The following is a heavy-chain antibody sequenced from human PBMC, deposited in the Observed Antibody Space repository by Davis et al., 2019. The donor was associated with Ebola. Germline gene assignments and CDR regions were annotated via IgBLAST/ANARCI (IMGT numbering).Heavy chain of an antibody. V-gene: IGHV3-9*01. Sequence: SLKISCAASGFTFDDYAMHWVRQAPGKGLEWVSGINWNSGSIDYADSVKGRFTISRDNAKSSLYLQMKSLRAEDTALYYCVGGSGSYYSYGMDVWGQGTTVTVSS. D-gene: IGHD3-10*01. CDR1: GFTFDDYA. CDR3: VGGSGSYYSYGMDV. CDR2: INWNSGSI. J-gene: IGHJ6*02.